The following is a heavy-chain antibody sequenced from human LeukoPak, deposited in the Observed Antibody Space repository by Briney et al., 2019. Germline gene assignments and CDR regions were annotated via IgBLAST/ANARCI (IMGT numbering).Heavy chain of an antibody. J-gene: IGHJ4*02. CDR3: ATRIGYSSGWYEPFDY. D-gene: IGHD6-19*01. V-gene: IGHV1-24*01. CDR1: GYTLTELS. Sequence: ASVKVSCQVSGYTLTELSMHWVRQAPGKGLEWMGGFDPEDGETIYAQKFQGRVTMTEDTSTDTAYMELSSLRSEDTAVYYCATRIGYSSGWYEPFDYWGQGTLVTVSS. CDR2: FDPEDGET.